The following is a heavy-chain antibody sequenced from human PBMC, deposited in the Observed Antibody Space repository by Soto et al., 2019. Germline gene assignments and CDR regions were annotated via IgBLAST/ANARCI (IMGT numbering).Heavy chain of an antibody. CDR3: ARQTGSGSYYLDQ. J-gene: IGHJ4*02. CDR1: GDSVESTAYY. Sequence: SETLSLTCTVSGDSVESTAYYWAWIRRPPGKGLEWIGSVYYTGNTYYNPSLKSRLTISVDTSKNQFSLKLTSVTAAETAVYYCARQTGSGSYYLDQWGQGTLVTVSS. V-gene: IGHV4-39*01. CDR2: VYYTGNT. D-gene: IGHD1-26*01.